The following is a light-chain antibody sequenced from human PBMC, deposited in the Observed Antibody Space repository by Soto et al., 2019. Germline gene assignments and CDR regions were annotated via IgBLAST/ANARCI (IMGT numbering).Light chain of an antibody. CDR2: KAS. J-gene: IGKJ1*01. CDR3: QHYNSYSEA. Sequence: DIQMTQSPSTLSASVGDRFPLTCRASQSVTTWLAWYQQKPGKAPKLLIYKASTLKSGVPSRFSGSGSGTEFTLTISSLQPDDFATYYCQHYNSYSEAFGQGTKVDI. V-gene: IGKV1-5*03. CDR1: QSVTTW.